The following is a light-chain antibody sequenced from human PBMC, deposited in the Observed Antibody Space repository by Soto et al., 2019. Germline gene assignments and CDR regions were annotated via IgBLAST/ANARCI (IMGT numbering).Light chain of an antibody. V-gene: IGLV2-8*01. CDR3: SSYAGNNYLL. CDR2: EVS. Sequence: QSVLTQSPSASGSPGQSVTISCTGTSSDVGGYNFVSWYQQHPGKAPKLMIYEVSKRLSGVPDRFSGSKSGNTASLTVSGLQAEDEADYYCSSYAGNNYLLFGGGTKVTVL. J-gene: IGLJ2*01. CDR1: SSDVGGYNF.